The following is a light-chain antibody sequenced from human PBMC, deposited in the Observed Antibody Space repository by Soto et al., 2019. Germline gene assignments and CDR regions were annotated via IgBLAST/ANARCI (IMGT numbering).Light chain of an antibody. CDR2: AAS. CDR3: QQSFNTPRT. V-gene: IGKV1-39*01. CDR1: HSISNY. J-gene: IGKJ1*01. Sequence: DIRMTQSPSSLFASVGNRVTTTCRAIHSISNYLNCYQQTPGKATNLMIYAASTLQSGVPSRFSGSGSGTDFTLTISSLQPEDFATYSCQQSFNTPRTFGQGTKVDIK.